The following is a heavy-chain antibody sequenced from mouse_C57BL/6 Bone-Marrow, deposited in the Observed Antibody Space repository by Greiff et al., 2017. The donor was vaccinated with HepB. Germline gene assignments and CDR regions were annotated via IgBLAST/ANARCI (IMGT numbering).Heavy chain of an antibody. CDR1: GFTFSSYA. V-gene: IGHV5-4*01. CDR3: ARVYYAWFAY. J-gene: IGHJ3*01. Sequence: EVQVVESGGGLVKPGGSLKLSCAASGFTFSSYAMSWVRQTPEKRLEWVATISDGGSYTYYPDNVKGRFTISRDNAKNNLYLQMSHLKSEDTAMYYCARVYYAWFAYWGQGTLVTVSA. D-gene: IGHD1-1*01. CDR2: ISDGGSYT.